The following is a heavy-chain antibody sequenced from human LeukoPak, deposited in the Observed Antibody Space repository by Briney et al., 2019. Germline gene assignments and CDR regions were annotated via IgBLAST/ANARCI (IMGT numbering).Heavy chain of an antibody. D-gene: IGHD3-10*01. J-gene: IGHJ5*02. V-gene: IGHV3-23*01. CDR2: LTFSGGST. CDR3: AKDYYGSGSWYNWFDP. Sequence: GGSLRLSCAASGFTFSIYAMSWVRQAPGKGLEWVSTLTFSGGSTYYADSVKGRFTISRDNSKNTLYLQMNSLRAEDTAVYYCAKDYYGSGSWYNWFDPWGQGTLVTVSS. CDR1: GFTFSIYA.